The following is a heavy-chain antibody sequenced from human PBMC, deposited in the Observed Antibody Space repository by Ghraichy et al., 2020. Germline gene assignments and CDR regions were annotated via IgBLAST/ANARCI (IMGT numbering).Heavy chain of an antibody. Sequence: GGSLRLSCAVSGINVNTYYFHWVRQAPGTGLVWLSLIKTDGKTTVYADSVKGRFTISSDDAKNTLYLQMNSLRDEDTAVYYCATGGGFYYDYWGQGTLVTVSS. CDR1: GINVNTYY. D-gene: IGHD1-26*01. CDR3: ATGGGFYYDY. CDR2: IKTDGKTT. V-gene: IGHV3-74*01. J-gene: IGHJ4*02.